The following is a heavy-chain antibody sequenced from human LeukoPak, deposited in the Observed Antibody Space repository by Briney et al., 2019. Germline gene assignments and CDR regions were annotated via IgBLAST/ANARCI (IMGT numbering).Heavy chain of an antibody. D-gene: IGHD1-20*01. Sequence: GGSLRLSCAASGFTFSSSWMNWVRQPPGKGLEWVGNINPEGSQTRFVDSVMGRFTMSKDNAKNSLYLQMDSLRVEDTAVFYCADCTDRGYNFWVQGTVVTVSS. J-gene: IGHJ4*02. CDR3: ADCTDRGYNF. CDR1: GFTFSSSW. V-gene: IGHV3-7*01. CDR2: INPEGSQT.